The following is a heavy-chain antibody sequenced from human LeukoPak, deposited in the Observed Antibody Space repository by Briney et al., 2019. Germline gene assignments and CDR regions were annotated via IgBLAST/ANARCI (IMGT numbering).Heavy chain of an antibody. V-gene: IGHV1-69*13. J-gene: IGHJ4*02. CDR3: ARADRGVTGELDY. CDR1: GGTFSSYA. D-gene: IGHD3-10*01. Sequence: GASVKVSCTASGGTFSSYAISWVRQAPGQGLEWMGGIIPIFGTANYAQKFQGRVPITADESTSTAYMELSSLRSEDTAVYYCARADRGVTGELDYWGQGTLVTVSS. CDR2: IIPIFGTA.